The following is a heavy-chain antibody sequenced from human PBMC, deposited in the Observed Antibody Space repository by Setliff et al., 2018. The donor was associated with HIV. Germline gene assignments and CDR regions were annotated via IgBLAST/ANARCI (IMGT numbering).Heavy chain of an antibody. D-gene: IGHD6-13*01. V-gene: IGHV1-69*13. CDR2: IIPMFDAP. Sequence: GASVKVSCKTSGGTFSSYAISWVRQAPGQGLEWMGGIIPMFDAPNYAQKFQGRVTITADESTSTAYMELSSLRPEDSAVYFCARPIRAAAGNDAFHVWGQGTMVTVSS. J-gene: IGHJ3*01. CDR1: GGTFSSYA. CDR3: ARPIRAAAGNDAFHV.